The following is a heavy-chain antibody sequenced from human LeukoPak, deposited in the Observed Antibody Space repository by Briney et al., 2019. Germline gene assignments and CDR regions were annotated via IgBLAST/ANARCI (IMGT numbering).Heavy chain of an antibody. V-gene: IGHV3-20*04. J-gene: IGHJ3*02. Sequence: GGSLGLSCAASGFSFDDYGMSWVRQAPGKGLEWVSGINWNGGSTGYADSVKGRFTISRDNAKNSLYLQMNSLRDEDTALYYCARDRYGSGDYAFDIWGQGTMVTVSS. CDR3: ARDRYGSGDYAFDI. CDR1: GFSFDDYG. CDR2: INWNGGST. D-gene: IGHD3-10*01.